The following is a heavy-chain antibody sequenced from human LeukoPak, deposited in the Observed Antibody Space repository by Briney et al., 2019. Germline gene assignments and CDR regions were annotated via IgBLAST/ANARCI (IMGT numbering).Heavy chain of an antibody. V-gene: IGHV5-51*01. Sequence: GESLKISCKGSGYRFTSYWIGWVRQMPGKGLEWMGIIYPGDSDTRYSPSFQGQVTISADKSISTAYLQWSSLKASDTAMYYCAREYYYGSGSSGVWFDPWGQGTLVTVSS. D-gene: IGHD3-10*01. CDR2: IYPGDSDT. CDR3: AREYYYGSGSSGVWFDP. J-gene: IGHJ5*02. CDR1: GYRFTSYW.